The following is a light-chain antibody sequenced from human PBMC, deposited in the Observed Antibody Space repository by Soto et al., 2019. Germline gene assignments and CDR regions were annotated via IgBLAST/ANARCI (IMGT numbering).Light chain of an antibody. V-gene: IGLV2-11*01. CDR1: SSDVGGYNY. Sequence: QSALTQPRSVSGSPGQSVTISCTGTSSDVGGYNYVSWYQQHPDKAPKLMIYDVSKRPSGVPDRFSGSKSGNTASLTISGIHAEDEADYYCCSSAGNYTLYVFGTGTKLTVL. CDR3: CSSAGNYTLYV. CDR2: DVS. J-gene: IGLJ1*01.